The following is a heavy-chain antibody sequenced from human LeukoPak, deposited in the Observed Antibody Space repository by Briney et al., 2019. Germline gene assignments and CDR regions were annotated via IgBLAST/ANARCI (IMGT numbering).Heavy chain of an antibody. J-gene: IGHJ5*02. CDR2: IYYSGTT. V-gene: IGHV4-39*07. CDR1: GGSISSSSYY. CDR3: ARVNTLIRGIGWFDP. Sequence: PSETLSLTCTVSGGSISSSSYYWGWIRQPPGKGLELIGNIYYSGTTYYNPSLKSRVTISVDTSKNQFSLKLSSVTAADTAVYYCARVNTLIRGIGWFDPWARESWSPSPQ. D-gene: IGHD3-10*01.